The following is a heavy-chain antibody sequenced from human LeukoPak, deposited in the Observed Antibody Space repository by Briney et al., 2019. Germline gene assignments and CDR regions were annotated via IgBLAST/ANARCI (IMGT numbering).Heavy chain of an antibody. CDR1: GGSISSSSHY. V-gene: IGHV4-39*01. D-gene: IGHD2-2*01. CDR2: INYSGST. CDR3: ASMRHIIAAAMRFDY. Sequence: PSEALSLTCTVSGGSISSSSHYWSWIRQPPGKGLEWIASINYSGSTYYNPSLKSRVTISVDTSKNQFSLKLSSVTAADTAVYYCASMRHIIAAAMRFDYWGQGTLVTVSS. J-gene: IGHJ4*02.